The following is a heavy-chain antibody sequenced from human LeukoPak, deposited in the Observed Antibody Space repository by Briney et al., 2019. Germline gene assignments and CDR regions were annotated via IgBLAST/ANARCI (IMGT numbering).Heavy chain of an antibody. V-gene: IGHV4-59*01. CDR1: GGSISSYY. CDR3: ARDNQYQLLYSAFDI. Sequence: PSETLSLTCTVSGGSISSYYWSWIRQPPGKGLEWIGYIYYSGSTNYNPSLKSRVTISVDTSKNQFSLKLSSVTAADTAVYYCARDNQYQLLYSAFDIWGQGTMVTVSS. D-gene: IGHD2-2*02. CDR2: IYYSGST. J-gene: IGHJ3*02.